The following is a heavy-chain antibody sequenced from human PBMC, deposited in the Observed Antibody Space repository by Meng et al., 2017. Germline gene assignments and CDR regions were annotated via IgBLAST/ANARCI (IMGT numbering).Heavy chain of an antibody. Sequence: QVQLVQFGAEVKKPGSSGKVSCKASGGTFSSYAISWVRQAPGQGLEWMGGIIPIFGTANYAQKFQGRVTITTDESTSTAYMELSSLRSEDTAVYYCARPTTVVTPESYAFDIWGQGTMVTVSS. CDR2: IIPIFGTA. D-gene: IGHD4-23*01. CDR1: GGTFSSYA. CDR3: ARPTTVVTPESYAFDI. J-gene: IGHJ3*02. V-gene: IGHV1-69*05.